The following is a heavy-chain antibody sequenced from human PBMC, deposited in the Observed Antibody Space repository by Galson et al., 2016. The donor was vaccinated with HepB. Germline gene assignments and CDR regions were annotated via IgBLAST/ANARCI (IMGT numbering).Heavy chain of an antibody. V-gene: IGHV1-2*06. CDR3: ARLEGLTATDTD. CDR1: GYSFRDYY. Sequence: SVKVSCKASGYSFRDYYIHWMRQAPGRGLEWLGRISPRDGGKVYAPKFQARVSMATDTSIGTAYIFLNWLTFDDTAVYYCARLEGLTATDTDWGQGTLITVSS. CDR2: ISPRDGGK. J-gene: IGHJ4*02. D-gene: IGHD1-1*01.